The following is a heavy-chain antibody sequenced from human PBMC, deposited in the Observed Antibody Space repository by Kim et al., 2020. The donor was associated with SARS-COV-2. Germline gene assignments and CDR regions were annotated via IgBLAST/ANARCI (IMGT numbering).Heavy chain of an antibody. V-gene: IGHV4-39*01. J-gene: IGHJ4*02. Sequence: YTPSLKSRVTMSVDTSKNQFSLKLSSVTAADTAVYYCARIIVDTAMVLDYWGQGTLVTVSS. D-gene: IGHD5-18*01. CDR3: ARIIVDTAMVLDY.